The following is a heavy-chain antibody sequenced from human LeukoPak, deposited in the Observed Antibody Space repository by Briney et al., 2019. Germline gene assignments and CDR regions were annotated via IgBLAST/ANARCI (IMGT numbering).Heavy chain of an antibody. Sequence: GGSLRLSCAASGFRFSSYGMSWVRQAPGKGLDWVSSISGSGDSTYYADSVKGRFTISRDNAKNSLYLQMNSLRAEDTAVYYCARVAMTAAAGFDYWGRGTLVTVSS. CDR3: ARVAMTAAAGFDY. D-gene: IGHD6-13*01. CDR1: GFRFSSYG. J-gene: IGHJ4*02. V-gene: IGHV3-23*01. CDR2: ISGSGDST.